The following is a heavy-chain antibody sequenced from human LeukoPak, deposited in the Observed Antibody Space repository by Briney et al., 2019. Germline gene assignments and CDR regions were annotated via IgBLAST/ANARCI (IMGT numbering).Heavy chain of an antibody. D-gene: IGHD6-13*01. V-gene: IGHV3-7*04. CDR1: GFTFSSYW. CDR2: IKENGTQN. Sequence: GGSLRLSCVASGFTFSSYWMSWVRQAPGRGLEWVANIKENGTQNYYVDSVKGRFTISRDNAKNSLYLQMNSLRADETAVYYCARLRPYSSTWYAYYGMDVWGQGTTVTVSS. CDR3: ARLRPYSSTWYAYYGMDV. J-gene: IGHJ6*02.